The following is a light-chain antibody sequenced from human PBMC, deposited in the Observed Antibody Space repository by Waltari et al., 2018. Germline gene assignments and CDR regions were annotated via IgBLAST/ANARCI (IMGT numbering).Light chain of an antibody. CDR3: QQYNNWPPIT. Sequence: EIVMTQSPATLSVSPGERATLSCRASQRVNSNLARYQQKPGQAPRLLIHVASSRATGIPARFSGSGSGTELTLTISSLQSEDFAVYYCQQYNNWPPITFGQGTRLEIK. CDR2: VAS. CDR1: QRVNSN. J-gene: IGKJ5*01. V-gene: IGKV3-15*01.